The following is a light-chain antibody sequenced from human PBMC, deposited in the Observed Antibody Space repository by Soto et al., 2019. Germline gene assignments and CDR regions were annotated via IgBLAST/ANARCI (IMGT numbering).Light chain of an antibody. CDR3: HQYGSSPPYT. J-gene: IGKJ2*01. Sequence: EIVLTQSPGTLSLSPGERATLSCRASQSVSSSYLAWYQQKPGQAPRLVIYGASSRATGIPDRFSGSGSGTEFTLTISRLEPEDFAVYYCHQYGSSPPYTFGQGTKLEI. CDR2: GAS. CDR1: QSVSSSY. V-gene: IGKV3-20*01.